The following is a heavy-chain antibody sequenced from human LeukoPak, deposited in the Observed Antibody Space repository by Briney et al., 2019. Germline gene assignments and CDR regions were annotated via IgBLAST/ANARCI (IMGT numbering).Heavy chain of an antibody. CDR3: ARHYGP. CDR2: LYYSGRT. D-gene: IGHD3-10*01. Sequence: SETLSLTCTVSGGSISSNNYFWGWIRQPPGKGREWIGSLYYSGRTYQNPSLKSRVNISVDTYKNQFSLKLNSVTAADTAVYYCARHYGPWGQGTLVTVSS. V-gene: IGHV4-39*01. J-gene: IGHJ5*02. CDR1: GGSISSNNYF.